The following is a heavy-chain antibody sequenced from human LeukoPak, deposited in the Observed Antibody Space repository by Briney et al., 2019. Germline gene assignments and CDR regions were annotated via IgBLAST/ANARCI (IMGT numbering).Heavy chain of an antibody. CDR1: GGTFSSYA. V-gene: IGHV1-69*04. CDR2: IIPILGIA. J-gene: IGHJ4*02. D-gene: IGHD3-22*01. CDR3: ARSRYYYDSSGYPVHFDY. Sequence: SVKVSCKASGGTFSSYAISWVRQAPGQGLEWMGRIIPILGIANYAQKFQGRVTITADKSTSTAYMELSSLRSEDTAVYYCARSRYYYDSSGYPVHFDYWGQGTLVTVSS.